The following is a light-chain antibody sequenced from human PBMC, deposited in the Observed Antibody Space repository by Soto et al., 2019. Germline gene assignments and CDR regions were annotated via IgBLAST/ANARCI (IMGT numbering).Light chain of an antibody. CDR1: SSHIGSNT. V-gene: IGLV1-44*01. CDR2: SNN. J-gene: IGLJ2*01. Sequence: QSVLTQAPSASGTPGQRVTISCSGSSSHIGSNTVNWYQQLPGTAPKLLLFSNNQRPSGVPDRFSGSKSGTSASLAISGLQSEDEADYYCATWDDSLNGPVFGGGTKVTVL. CDR3: ATWDDSLNGPV.